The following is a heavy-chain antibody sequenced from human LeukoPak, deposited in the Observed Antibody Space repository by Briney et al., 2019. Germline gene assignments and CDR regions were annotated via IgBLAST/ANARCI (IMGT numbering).Heavy chain of an antibody. Sequence: GGSLRLSCAASGFTFSSYAMSWVRQAPGKGLEWVSAISGSSGSTYYADSVKGRFTISRDNSKNTLYLQMNSLRAEDTAVYYCAKAFSSTSREYYYYYYMDVWGKGTTVTVSS. J-gene: IGHJ6*03. V-gene: IGHV3-23*01. D-gene: IGHD2-2*01. CDR2: ISGSSGST. CDR1: GFTFSSYA. CDR3: AKAFSSTSREYYYYYYMDV.